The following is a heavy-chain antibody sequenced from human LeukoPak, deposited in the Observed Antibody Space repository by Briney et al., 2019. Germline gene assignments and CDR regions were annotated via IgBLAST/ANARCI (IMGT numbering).Heavy chain of an antibody. CDR2: INPNSGGT. D-gene: IGHD3-10*01. V-gene: IGHV1-2*02. CDR3: ARELGYYGSGSYPDY. J-gene: IGHJ4*02. Sequence: ASVKVSCKASGYTFTGYYMHWVRQAPGQGLEWMGWINPNSGGTNYAQKFQGRVTMTRDTSISAAYMELSRLRSDDTAVYYCARELGYYGSGSYPDYWGQGTLVTVSS. CDR1: GYTFTGYY.